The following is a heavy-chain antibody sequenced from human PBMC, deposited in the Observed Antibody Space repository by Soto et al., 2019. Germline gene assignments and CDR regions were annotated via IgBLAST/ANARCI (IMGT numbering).Heavy chain of an antibody. CDR2: IYSGGPT. Sequence: EVQLVESGGGLIQPGGSLRLSCAASGFSVSSNYMYWVRQAPGKGLEWVSVIYSGGPTYYADSVKGRFTISRDNSKNTVYLQMNSLRAEDTATYYCARGDGYGGNHHFDYWGQGTLVTVSS. D-gene: IGHD2-15*01. CDR3: ARGDGYGGNHHFDY. V-gene: IGHV3-53*01. J-gene: IGHJ4*02. CDR1: GFSVSSNY.